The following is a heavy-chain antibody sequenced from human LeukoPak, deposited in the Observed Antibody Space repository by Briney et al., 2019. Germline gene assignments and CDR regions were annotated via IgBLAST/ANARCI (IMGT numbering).Heavy chain of an antibody. D-gene: IGHD6-13*01. Sequence: GGSLRLSCAASGFTVSSNYMSWVRQAPGKGLEWVSVIYSGGSTYYAGSVKGRFTISRDNSKNTLYLQMNSLRAEDTAVYYCARVELAAAGTHYYYYGMDVWGQGTTVTVS. CDR1: GFTVSSNY. CDR3: ARVELAAAGTHYYYYGMDV. CDR2: IYSGGST. J-gene: IGHJ6*02. V-gene: IGHV3-53*01.